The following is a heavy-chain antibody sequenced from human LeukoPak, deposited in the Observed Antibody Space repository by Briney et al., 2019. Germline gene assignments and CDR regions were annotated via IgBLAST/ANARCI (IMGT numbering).Heavy chain of an antibody. V-gene: IGHV3-48*03. CDR2: IHNSGSTI. Sequence: GGSLRLSCAASGFTFSTYEMNWVRQAPGKGLEWVSYIHNSGSTIYYADSVKGRFTISRDNAKNSLYLQMNSLRAEDTAVYYCARDGCSGGSCYYYYYYMDVWGKGTTVTISS. D-gene: IGHD2-15*01. CDR3: ARDGCSGGSCYYYYYYMDV. CDR1: GFTFSTYE. J-gene: IGHJ6*03.